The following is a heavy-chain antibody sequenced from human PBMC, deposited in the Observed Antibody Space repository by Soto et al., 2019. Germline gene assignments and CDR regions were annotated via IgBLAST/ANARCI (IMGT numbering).Heavy chain of an antibody. CDR3: SKDSNGDYVGGFDF. Sequence: EVRLVESGGDLVQPGGSLKLSCAASGFTFRSFAMSWVRQAPGKGPEWVSGISGNGGRTYYADSVKGLFTISRDNSKSTLYLQMDSLRAEDTAVYYCSKDSNGDYVGGFDFRGPGTMVIVSS. D-gene: IGHD4-17*01. J-gene: IGHJ3*01. CDR2: ISGNGGRT. V-gene: IGHV3-23*04. CDR1: GFTFRSFA.